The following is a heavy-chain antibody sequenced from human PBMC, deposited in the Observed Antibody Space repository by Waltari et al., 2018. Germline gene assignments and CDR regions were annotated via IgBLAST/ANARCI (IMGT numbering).Heavy chain of an antibody. CDR2: IYQVGTT. V-gene: IGHV4-38-2*01. Sequence: QVQLQESGPGLVRPSETLSLTCDVSGYFINTGFFWGWLRQPPGKGLGWIGNIYQVGTTYYTPSLKPRLLISLDTSKNQFSLRLNFVDVADTPVYSCARQTLGYCTSAACRRLKTWGQGILVTVSS. J-gene: IGHJ5*02. CDR1: GYFINTGFF. CDR3: ARQTLGYCTSAACRRLKT. D-gene: IGHD2-2*03.